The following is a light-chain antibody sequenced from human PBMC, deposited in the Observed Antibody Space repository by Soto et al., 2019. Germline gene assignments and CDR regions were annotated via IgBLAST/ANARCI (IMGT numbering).Light chain of an antibody. CDR1: ALPKQY. CDR3: QSADSSGTYFYV. CDR2: KDS. V-gene: IGLV3-25*01. Sequence: SYELIQPPSVSVSPGQTARITCSGDALPKQYAYWYQQKPGQAPVLVIYKDSERPSGIPERFSGSSSGTTVTLTISGVQAEDEADYYCQSADSSGTYFYVFGTGTKVTVL. J-gene: IGLJ1*01.